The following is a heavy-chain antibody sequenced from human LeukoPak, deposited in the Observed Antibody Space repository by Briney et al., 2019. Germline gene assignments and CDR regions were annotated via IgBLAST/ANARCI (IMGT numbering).Heavy chain of an antibody. D-gene: IGHD6-6*01. Sequence: SETLSLTCTVSGGSISSSSYYWGWIRQPPGKGLEWIGSIYYSGSTYYNPSLKSRVTISVDTSKNQFSLRLRSVTAADTAVYYCAREVAARPSIDYWGQGALVTVSS. CDR2: IYYSGST. V-gene: IGHV4-39*02. J-gene: IGHJ4*02. CDR3: AREVAARPSIDY. CDR1: GGSISSSSYY.